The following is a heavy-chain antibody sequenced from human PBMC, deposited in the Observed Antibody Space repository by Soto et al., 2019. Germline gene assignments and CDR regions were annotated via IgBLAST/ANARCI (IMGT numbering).Heavy chain of an antibody. Sequence: SETLSLTCTFSGGSISTSSYYLGWIRQPPGKGLEWIGSIYYSGSTYYNPSLKSRVTISADTSKNQFSLKLSSVTAADTAVYYCARLIAAAGGNRAYWGQGTLVTVS. D-gene: IGHD6-13*01. V-gene: IGHV4-39*01. CDR1: GGSISTSSYY. CDR2: IYYSGST. CDR3: ARLIAAAGGNRAY. J-gene: IGHJ4*02.